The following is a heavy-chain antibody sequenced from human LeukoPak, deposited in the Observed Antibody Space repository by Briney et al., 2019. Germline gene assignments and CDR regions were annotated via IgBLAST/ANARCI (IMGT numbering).Heavy chain of an antibody. J-gene: IGHJ4*02. CDR1: GGTISSYY. Sequence: SGTLSLTCTVSGGTISSYYWSWIRQPPGKGLEWIGYIYYSGSTNYNPSLKSRVTISVQTSKNQFPLKPRSGTAADTDADYCAVDYYYGSGGFDYWGQGTLVTVSS. V-gene: IGHV4-59*01. D-gene: IGHD3-10*01. CDR3: AVDYYYGSGGFDY. CDR2: IYYSGST.